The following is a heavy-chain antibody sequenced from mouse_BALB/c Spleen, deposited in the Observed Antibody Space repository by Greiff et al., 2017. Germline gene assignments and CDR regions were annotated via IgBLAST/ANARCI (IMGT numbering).Heavy chain of an antibody. CDR2: INPSNGGT. J-gene: IGHJ4*01. V-gene: IGHV1S81*02. CDR1: GYTFTSYY. CDR3: TREEYGYGAMDY. D-gene: IGHD2-2*01. Sequence: VQLQQPGAELVKPGASVKLSCKASGYTFTSYYMYWVKQRPGQGLEWIGGINPSNGGTNFNEKFKSKATLTVDKSSSTAYMQLSSLTSEDSAVYYCTREEYGYGAMDYWGQGTSVTVSS.